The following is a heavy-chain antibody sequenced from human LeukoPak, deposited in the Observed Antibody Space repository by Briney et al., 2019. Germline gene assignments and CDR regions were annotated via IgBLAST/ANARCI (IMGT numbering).Heavy chain of an antibody. CDR3: ARVGRVGPSDYGMDV. J-gene: IGHJ6*02. CDR1: GGSISSYY. Sequence: SETLSLTCTVSGGSISSYYWSWIRQPAGKGLEWIGRIYTSGSTNYNPSLKSRVTMSVDTSKNQFSLKLSSVTAADTAVYYCARVGRVGPSDYGMDVWGQGTTVTVSS. V-gene: IGHV4-4*07. D-gene: IGHD3-10*01. CDR2: IYTSGST.